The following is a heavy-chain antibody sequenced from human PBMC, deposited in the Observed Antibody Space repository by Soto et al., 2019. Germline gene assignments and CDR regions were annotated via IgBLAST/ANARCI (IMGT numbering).Heavy chain of an antibody. J-gene: IGHJ6*02. CDR1: GFTFSSYG. Sequence: QVQLVESGGGVVQPGRSLRLSCAASGFTFSSYGMHWVRQAPGKGLEWVAVISYDGSNKYYADSVKGRFTISRDNSKNTLDLQMNSLRAEDTAVYYCAKDGGQGTTWHYYYGMDVWGQGTTVTVSS. V-gene: IGHV3-30*18. CDR3: AKDGGQGTTWHYYYGMDV. CDR2: ISYDGSNK. D-gene: IGHD1-7*01.